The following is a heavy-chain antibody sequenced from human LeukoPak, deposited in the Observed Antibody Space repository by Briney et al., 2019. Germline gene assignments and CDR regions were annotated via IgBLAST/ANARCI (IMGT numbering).Heavy chain of an antibody. CDR3: ARGTIVGATSSDAFDI. J-gene: IGHJ3*02. CDR2: IIPIFGTA. Sequence: SVKVSCKASGGTFSSYAISWVRQAPGQGLEWMGGIIPIFGTANYAQKFQGRVTITADESTSTAYMELSSLRSEDTAVYYCARGTIVGATSSDAFDIWGQGTMVTVSS. V-gene: IGHV1-69*01. D-gene: IGHD1-26*01. CDR1: GGTFSSYA.